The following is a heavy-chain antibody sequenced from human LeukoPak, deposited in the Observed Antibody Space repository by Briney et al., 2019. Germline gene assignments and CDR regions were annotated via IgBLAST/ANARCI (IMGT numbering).Heavy chain of an antibody. CDR3: AGGSRDGYNYDY. CDR2: IYYSGST. V-gene: IGHV4-31*02. D-gene: IGHD5-24*01. Sequence: SETLSLTCTVSGGSISSGVYYWSWIRQHPGEGLEWIGYIYYSGSTYYNPSLKSRVTISVDTSKNQFSLKLSSVTAADTAVYYCAGGSRDGYNYDYWGQGTLVPVSS. CDR1: GGSISSGVYY. J-gene: IGHJ4*02.